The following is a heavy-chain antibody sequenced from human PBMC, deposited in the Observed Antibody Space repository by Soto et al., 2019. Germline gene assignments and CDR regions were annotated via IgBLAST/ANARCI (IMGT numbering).Heavy chain of an antibody. CDR2: IKQDGSEE. J-gene: IGHJ6*02. D-gene: IGHD6-13*01. V-gene: IGHV3-7*03. CDR1: GFSFSGYW. CDR3: ARDLGVGAAGRGYYYYYGMDV. Sequence: SGGSLRLSCAASGFSFSGYWMTWVRQAPGRGLEWVANIKQDGSEEYYVDSVKGRFTISRDNAKRSLYLQMNSLRAEDTALYYCARDLGVGAAGRGYYYYYGMDVWGQGTTVTVSS.